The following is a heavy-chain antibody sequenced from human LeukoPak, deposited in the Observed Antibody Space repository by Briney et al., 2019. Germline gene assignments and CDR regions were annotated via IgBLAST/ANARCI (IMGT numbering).Heavy chain of an antibody. CDR3: ARATTVTTYAY. Sequence: GGSLRLSCAVSGFTFSSYWMSWVRQAPGKGLEWVASIKQDGSEKYYVDSVKGRFTISRDNAKNSLYLQMNSLRAEDTAVYYCARATTVTTYAYWGQGTLVTVSS. CDR2: IKQDGSEK. CDR1: GFTFSSYW. J-gene: IGHJ4*02. V-gene: IGHV3-7*03. D-gene: IGHD4-17*01.